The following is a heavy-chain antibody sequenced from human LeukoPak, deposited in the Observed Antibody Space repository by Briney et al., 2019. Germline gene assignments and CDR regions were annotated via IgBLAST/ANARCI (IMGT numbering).Heavy chain of an antibody. CDR1: GYTFTSYY. D-gene: IGHD3-16*01. J-gene: IGHJ3*02. CDR3: ARDLGGSWDAFDI. CDR2: VNPNGGST. Sequence: ASVTVTFKASGYTFTSYYMHWVRQSPGQGLEWMGVVNPNGGSTTYAQIFLGRLNITRDKFTRPIYFYLNSLRSEDTAVYLCARDLGGSWDAFDIWGQGRMVTVS. V-gene: IGHV1-46*01.